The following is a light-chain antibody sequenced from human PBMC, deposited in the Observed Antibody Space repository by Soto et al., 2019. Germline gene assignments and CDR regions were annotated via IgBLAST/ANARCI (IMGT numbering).Light chain of an antibody. J-gene: IGKJ1*01. CDR3: QQYNSYLWT. V-gene: IGKV1-5*01. CDR1: HNIERW. CDR2: DAS. Sequence: QMTQSPSTLSASVGDRVTITCRASHNIERWMAWYQQKPGKAPKLLIYDASTLESGVPSRFSGSGSGTEFTLTISSRQPDDFATYYCQQYNSYLWTFGQGTKVDIK.